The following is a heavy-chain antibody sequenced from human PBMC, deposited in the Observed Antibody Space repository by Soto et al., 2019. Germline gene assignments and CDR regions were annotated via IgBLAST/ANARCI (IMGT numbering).Heavy chain of an antibody. D-gene: IGHD3-16*01. CDR3: ARRPFRDYIGWSFAP. CDR1: GYTFTENQ. CDR2: IDPKSGDT. J-gene: IGHJ5*02. Sequence: QVQLVQSGAEVKKPGASVKVSCKASGYTFTENQIHWLRRAPGQRLEWMGRIDPKSGDTNFAPTYQGRVTITRDTSTNTVYMELTRLTSDDTAIYFWARRPFRDYIGWSFAPLGQGTLVTVSS. V-gene: IGHV1-2*02.